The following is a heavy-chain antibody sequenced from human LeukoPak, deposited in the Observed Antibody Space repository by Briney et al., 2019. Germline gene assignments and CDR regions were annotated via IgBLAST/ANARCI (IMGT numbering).Heavy chain of an antibody. CDR1: GDSVSSNSAA. CDR3: ARGTSYQYYYYYYYMDV. V-gene: IGHV6-1*01. D-gene: IGHD1-26*01. CDR2: TYYRSKWYN. J-gene: IGHJ6*03. Sequence: SQTLSLTCAISGDSVSSNSAAWNWIRQSPSRGLEWLGRTYYRSKWYNDYAVSVKSRITINPDTSKNQFSLQLNSLTPEDTAVYYCARGTSYQYYYYYYYMDVWGKGTTVTVSS.